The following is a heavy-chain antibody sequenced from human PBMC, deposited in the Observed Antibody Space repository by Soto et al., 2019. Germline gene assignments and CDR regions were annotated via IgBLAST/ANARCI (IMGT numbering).Heavy chain of an antibody. J-gene: IGHJ4*02. Sequence: SETLSLTCSVSGGSISSSSYFWGWIRQPPGKGLEWIGNIHYNGNTKYNPSLKSRVTMSVDTSKNHFSLRLISVTAADTAIYFCAREGNLGRWLQPLDFWGQGTLVTSPQ. D-gene: IGHD5-12*01. CDR2: IHYNGNT. V-gene: IGHV4-39*07. CDR1: GGSISSSSYF. CDR3: AREGNLGRWLQPLDF.